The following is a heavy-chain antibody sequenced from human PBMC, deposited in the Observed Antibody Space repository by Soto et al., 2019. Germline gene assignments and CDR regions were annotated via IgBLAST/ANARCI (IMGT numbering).Heavy chain of an antibody. V-gene: IGHV1-69*05. CDR3: GYVGGYSTGDYSFDV. J-gene: IGHJ4*02. CDR2: IIPISGAA. D-gene: IGHD2-8*02. CDR1: GGTFSNYV. Sequence: SVKVSCKASGGTFSNYVVNWVRQAPGQGLEWMGRIIPISGAANYAPKLEDKLTMTTDRSTTTAYMELRNLESDDTALYYCGYVGGYSTGDYSFDVWGQGTPVTVSS.